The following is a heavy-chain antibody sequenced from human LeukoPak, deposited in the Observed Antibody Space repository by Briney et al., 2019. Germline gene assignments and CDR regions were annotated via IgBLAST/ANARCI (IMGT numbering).Heavy chain of an antibody. CDR3: ARATSQYNWNYIQGAFDI. V-gene: IGHV1-18*01. D-gene: IGHD1-7*01. Sequence: ASVKVSCKASGYTFTSYGISWVRQAPGQGLEWMGWISACNGNTNYAQKLQGRVTMTTDTSTSTAYMELRSLRSDDTAVYYCARATSQYNWNYIQGAFDIWGQGTMVTVSS. J-gene: IGHJ3*02. CDR1: GYTFTSYG. CDR2: ISACNGNT.